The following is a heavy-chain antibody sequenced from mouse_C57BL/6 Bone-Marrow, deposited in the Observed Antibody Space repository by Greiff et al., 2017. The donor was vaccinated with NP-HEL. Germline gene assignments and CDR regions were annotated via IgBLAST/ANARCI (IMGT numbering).Heavy chain of an antibody. CDR2: IHPNSGST. CDR3: ARSGYYGYYAMDY. D-gene: IGHD1-1*01. J-gene: IGHJ4*01. V-gene: IGHV1-64*01. Sequence: QVQLQQSGAELVKPGASVKLSCKASGYTFTSYWMHWVKQRPGQGLEWIGMIHPNSGSTNYNEKFKSKATLTVDKSSSTAYMQLSSLTSEDSAVYYCARSGYYGYYAMDYWGQGTSVTVSS. CDR1: GYTFTSYW.